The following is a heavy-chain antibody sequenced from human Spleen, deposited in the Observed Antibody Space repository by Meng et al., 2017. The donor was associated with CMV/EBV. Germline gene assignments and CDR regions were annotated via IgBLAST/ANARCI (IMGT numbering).Heavy chain of an antibody. V-gene: IGHV4-34*01. CDR3: VGRLVVPTATKYYYGMDV. Sequence: SETLSLTCAVYGGSFSGYYWSWIRQSPGKGLEWIGEVDHTGSTDYNPSLKSRVTISVDTSKNQFSLKLSSVTAADTAVYYCVGRLVVPTATKYYYGMDVWGQGTTVTVSS. D-gene: IGHD2-2*01. CDR1: GGSFSGYY. CDR2: VDHTGST. J-gene: IGHJ6*02.